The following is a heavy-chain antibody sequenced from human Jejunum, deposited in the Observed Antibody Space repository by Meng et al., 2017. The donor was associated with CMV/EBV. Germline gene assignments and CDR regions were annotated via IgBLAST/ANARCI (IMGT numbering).Heavy chain of an antibody. J-gene: IGHJ4*02. CDR1: GGSISSYY. Sequence: VSGGSISSYYWSWVRQSPGKGLEWLGYIPYSESTKYNPSLESRVTMSLDRSRNQFSLRLSSVTAADTAVYFCVRGVSPTEWPLEKWGQGTLVTVSS. D-gene: IGHD3-3*01. V-gene: IGHV4-59*01. CDR2: IPYSEST. CDR3: VRGVSPTEWPLEK.